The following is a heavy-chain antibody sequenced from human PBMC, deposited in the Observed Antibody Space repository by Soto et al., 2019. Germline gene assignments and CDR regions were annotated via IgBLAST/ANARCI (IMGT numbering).Heavy chain of an antibody. D-gene: IGHD3-10*01. V-gene: IGHV3-64D*06. J-gene: IGHJ3*02. Sequence: GGSLRLSCSASGFTFSSYAMHWVRQTPGKGLEYVSAISSNGGSTYYADSVKGRFTISRDNSKNTLYLQMSSLRAEDTAVYYCVKDGTYYGSGSHYDAFDIWGQGTMVTVS. CDR2: ISSNGGST. CDR1: GFTFSSYA. CDR3: VKDGTYYGSGSHYDAFDI.